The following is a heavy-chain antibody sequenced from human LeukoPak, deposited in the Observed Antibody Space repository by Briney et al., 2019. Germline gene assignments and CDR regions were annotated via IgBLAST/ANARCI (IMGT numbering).Heavy chain of an antibody. CDR1: GFTFSDYY. V-gene: IGHV3-11*04. D-gene: IGHD3-22*01. J-gene: IGHJ3*01. CDR3: ARVSAYYYDSSGYTD. Sequence: GGSLRLSCAASGFTFSDYYMSWIRQAPGKGLEWVSYISSSGSTIYYADSVKGRFTISRDNAKNSLYLQMNSLRAEDTAVYYCARVSAYYYDSSGYTDWGQGTMVTVSS. CDR2: ISSSGSTI.